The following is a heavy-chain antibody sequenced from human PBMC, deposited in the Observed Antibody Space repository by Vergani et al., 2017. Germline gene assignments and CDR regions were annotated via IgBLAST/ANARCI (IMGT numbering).Heavy chain of an antibody. CDR3: ALDGSSSGYYDAFDI. V-gene: IGHV3-21*04. J-gene: IGHJ3*02. CDR1: GFPFSSYS. CDR2: ISSSSSYI. Sequence: EVQLVESGGGLVKPGGSLRLSCAASGFPFSSYSMNWVRQAPGKGLEWVSSISSSSSYIYYADSVKGRFTISRDNAKNSLYLQMNSLRAEDTAVYYCALDGSSSGYYDAFDIWGQGTMVTVSS. D-gene: IGHD3-22*01.